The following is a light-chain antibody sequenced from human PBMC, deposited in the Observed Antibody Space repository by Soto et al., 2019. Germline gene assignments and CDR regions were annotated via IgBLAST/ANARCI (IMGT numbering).Light chain of an antibody. V-gene: IGKV3-11*01. CDR3: QQHSHWPPWT. CDR1: QNVRTF. J-gene: IGKJ1*01. CDR2: GAS. Sequence: TESPSSLSSSVGDIFTITCRSSQNVRTFLDWYQQKPGQAPRLLIYGASNRATGIPARFSGSGSGTDFTLTISSLEPEDFAVYYCQQHSHWPPWTFGQGTKVDIK.